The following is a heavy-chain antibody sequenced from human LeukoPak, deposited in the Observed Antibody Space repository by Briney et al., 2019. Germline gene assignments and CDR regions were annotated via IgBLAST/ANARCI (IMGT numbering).Heavy chain of an antibody. CDR2: IYYSGST. CDR1: GGSISSGGYS. V-gene: IGHV4-31*03. CDR3: ARFHYYSSGSTYFDY. D-gene: IGHD3-10*01. Sequence: SQTLSLTCTVSGGSISSGGYSWSWIRQHPGKGPEWIGYIYYSGSTYYNPSLKSRVTISVDTSKNQFSLKLSSVTAADTAVYYCARFHYYSSGSTYFDYWGQGTLVTVSS. J-gene: IGHJ4*02.